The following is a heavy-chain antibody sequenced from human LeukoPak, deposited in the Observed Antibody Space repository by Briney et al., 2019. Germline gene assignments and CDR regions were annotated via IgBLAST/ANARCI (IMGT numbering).Heavy chain of an antibody. J-gene: IGHJ4*02. Sequence: ASVKVSCKASGYSFTSNVISWVRQAPGQGLEWMGWISAYNGNTNYAQKVQGRVTMTTDTSTSTAYMELRSLRSDDTAVYYCARFVGGYYYYFDYWGQGTLITVSS. V-gene: IGHV1-18*01. CDR2: ISAYNGNT. D-gene: IGHD3-3*01. CDR1: GYSFTSNV. CDR3: ARFVGGYYYYFDY.